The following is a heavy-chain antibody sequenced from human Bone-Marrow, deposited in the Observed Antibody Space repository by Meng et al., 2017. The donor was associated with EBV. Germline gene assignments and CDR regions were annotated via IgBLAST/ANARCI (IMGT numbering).Heavy chain of an antibody. J-gene: IGHJ4*02. V-gene: IGHV1-69*01. Sequence: QVQVVQSGAEVKKPGSSMRVPCKASGGTFSIDAVSWVRQAPGQGLEWMGGFIPVSGAPHYARKFQDRVTITADESTSTHYMDLNNLKSEDTAMYYCASESRRGFTPDYWGQGTLVTVSS. CDR1: GGTFSIDA. CDR2: FIPVSGAP. D-gene: IGHD3-10*01. CDR3: ASESRRGFTPDY.